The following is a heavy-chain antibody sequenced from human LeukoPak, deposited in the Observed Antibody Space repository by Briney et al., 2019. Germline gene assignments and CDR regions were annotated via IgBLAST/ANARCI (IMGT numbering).Heavy chain of an antibody. V-gene: IGHV4-4*09. CDR3: ARLRDWFDP. CDR1: GGSISSYY. J-gene: IGHJ5*02. CDR2: IYATGST. Sequence: PSETLSLTCTVSGGSISSYYWSWIRQPPGKGLEWIGYIYATGSTNYNPSLKSRVTISVDTSKNQFSLNLRSVTAADTAVYYCARLRDWFDPWGQGTLVTVSS.